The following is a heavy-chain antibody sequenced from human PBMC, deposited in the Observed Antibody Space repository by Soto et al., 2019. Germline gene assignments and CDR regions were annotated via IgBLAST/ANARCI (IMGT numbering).Heavy chain of an antibody. J-gene: IGHJ6*03. CDR2: IYYSGST. CDR3: ARSYRRYCSGGSCYSYYYYYMDV. D-gene: IGHD2-15*01. CDR1: GDSISSYY. Sequence: SETPSLTCTVHGDSISSYYWSWIRQPPGKGLEWIGYIYYSGSTNYNPSLKSRVTISVDTSKNQFSLKLSSVTAAHTDVYYCARSYRRYCSGGSCYSYYYYYMDVWGKGTTVTVSS. V-gene: IGHV4-59*01.